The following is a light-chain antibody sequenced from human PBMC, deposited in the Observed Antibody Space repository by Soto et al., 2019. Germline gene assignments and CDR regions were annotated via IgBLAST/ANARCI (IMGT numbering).Light chain of an antibody. V-gene: IGKV1-6*01. CDR3: LQDYNYPLT. Sequence: IQMTQSPSALPASVGDRVTITCRAIHGIRNDLGWYQQKPGKAPKLLIYAASSLQSGVPSRFSGSGSGTDFTLTISSLQPEDFATYYCLQDYNYPLTFGGGTKVDI. CDR2: AAS. J-gene: IGKJ4*01. CDR1: HGIRND.